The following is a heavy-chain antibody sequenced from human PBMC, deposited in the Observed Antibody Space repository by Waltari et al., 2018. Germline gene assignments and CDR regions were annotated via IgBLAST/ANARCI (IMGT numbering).Heavy chain of an antibody. D-gene: IGHD1-1*01. J-gene: IGHJ4*02. Sequence: QLQLQESGPGLVKPSGTLSLICAVSGDSMSTSDYWSWVRQPPGKGLEWIGQVRGDGKTNYNPSFASRVTMSLDTSTYHFALKLTSATAADTALYYCARDRGRGHYLDTWGQGTLVTVSP. CDR1: GDSMSTSDY. CDR2: VRGDGKT. CDR3: ARDRGRGHYLDT. V-gene: IGHV4-4*02.